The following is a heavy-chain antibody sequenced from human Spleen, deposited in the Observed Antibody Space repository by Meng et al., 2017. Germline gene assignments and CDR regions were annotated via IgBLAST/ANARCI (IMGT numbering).Heavy chain of an antibody. Sequence: GGSLRLSCAASGFTFSSYSMNWVRQAPGKGLEWVSSISSSSSYIYYADSVKGRFTISRDNAKNSLYLQMNSLRAEDTAVYYCARDYVGATSSGYWGQGTLVTVSS. CDR3: ARDYVGATSSGY. CDR2: ISSSSSYI. D-gene: IGHD1-26*01. J-gene: IGHJ4*02. CDR1: GFTFSSYS. V-gene: IGHV3-21*01.